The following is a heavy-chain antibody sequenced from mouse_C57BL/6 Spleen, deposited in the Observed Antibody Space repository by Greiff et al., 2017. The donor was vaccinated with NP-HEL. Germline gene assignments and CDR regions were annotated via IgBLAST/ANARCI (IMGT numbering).Heavy chain of an antibody. CDR2: INPYNGGT. Sequence: EVKLQQSGPVLVKPGASVKMSCKASGYTFTDYYMNWVKQSHGKSLEWIGVINPYNGGTSYNQKFKGKATLTVDKSSSTAYMELNSLTSEDSAVYCCARSEDGYFDYWGQGTTLTVSS. CDR3: ARSEDGYFDY. CDR1: GYTFTDYY. V-gene: IGHV1-19*01. D-gene: IGHD2-3*01. J-gene: IGHJ2*01.